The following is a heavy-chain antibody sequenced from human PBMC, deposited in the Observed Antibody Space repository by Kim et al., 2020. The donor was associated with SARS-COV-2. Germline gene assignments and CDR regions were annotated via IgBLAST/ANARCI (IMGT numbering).Heavy chain of an antibody. J-gene: IGHJ4*02. D-gene: IGHD6-13*01. V-gene: IGHV4-4*02. CDR3: ARAPLAAAGLDY. Sequence: TYNPSLMSRVTISVDKSKNQFSLKLSSVTAADTAVYYCARAPLAAAGLDYWGQGTLVTVSS.